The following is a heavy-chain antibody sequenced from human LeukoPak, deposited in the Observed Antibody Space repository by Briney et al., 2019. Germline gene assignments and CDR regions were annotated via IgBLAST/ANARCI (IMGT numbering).Heavy chain of an antibody. J-gene: IGHJ4*02. V-gene: IGHV3-23*01. Sequence: PGGSLRLSCAASGFTFSSYAMSWVRQAPGKGLEWVSAISGSGGSTYYADSVKGRFTISRDNSKNTLYLQMNSLRAEDTAVYYCAGALPQDLDWAPAAVDYWGQGTLVTVSS. D-gene: IGHD6-13*01. CDR3: AGALPQDLDWAPAAVDY. CDR2: ISGSGGST. CDR1: GFTFSSYA.